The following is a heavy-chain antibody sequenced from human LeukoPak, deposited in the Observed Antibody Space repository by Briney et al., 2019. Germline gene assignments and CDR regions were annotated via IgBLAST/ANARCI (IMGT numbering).Heavy chain of an antibody. D-gene: IGHD2-21*02. CDR3: AREGPAYCGGDCYFDY. V-gene: IGHV1-18*01. Sequence: VASVKVSCKASGYTFTSYGISWVRQAPGQGLERMGWISAYNGNTNYAQKLQGRVTMTTDTSTSTAYMELRSLRSDDTAVYYCAREGPAYCGGDCYFDYWGQGTLVTVSS. J-gene: IGHJ4*02. CDR2: ISAYNGNT. CDR1: GYTFTSYG.